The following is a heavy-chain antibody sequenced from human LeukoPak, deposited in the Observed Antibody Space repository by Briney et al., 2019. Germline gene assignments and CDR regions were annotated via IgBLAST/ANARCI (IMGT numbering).Heavy chain of an antibody. CDR1: GGSISSYY. Sequence: SETLSLTCTVSGGSISSYYWSWIRQPPGKGLEWIGYIYYSGSTNYNPSLKSRVTISVDTSKNQFSLKLSSVTAADTAVYYCARHYWYYYDSSGYPADSYYFDYWGQGTLVTVSS. V-gene: IGHV4-59*08. J-gene: IGHJ4*02. CDR2: IYYSGST. D-gene: IGHD3-22*01. CDR3: ARHYWYYYDSSGYPADSYYFDY.